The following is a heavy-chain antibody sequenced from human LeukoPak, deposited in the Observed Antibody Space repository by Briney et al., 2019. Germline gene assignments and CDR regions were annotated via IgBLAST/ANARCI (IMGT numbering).Heavy chain of an antibody. D-gene: IGHD6-19*01. CDR1: GGSINSYY. V-gene: IGHV4-59*01. J-gene: IGHJ5*02. CDR2: IYYIGST. Sequence: SETLSLTCTVSGGSINSYYWSWIRQSPGKGLEWIGYIYYIGSTNYNPPLKSRVTISVDTSKNQFSLKLTSVTAADTAVYYCARDGSGWSGWFDPWGQGTLVTVSS. CDR3: ARDGSGWSGWFDP.